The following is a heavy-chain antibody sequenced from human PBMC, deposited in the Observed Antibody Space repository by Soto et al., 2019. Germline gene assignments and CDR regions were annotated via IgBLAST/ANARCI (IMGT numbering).Heavy chain of an antibody. CDR2: IYYSGST. J-gene: IGHJ6*02. CDR3: ARALSSSWYGLRDYYYYGMDV. V-gene: IGHV4-59*01. D-gene: IGHD6-13*01. Sequence: SETLSLTWTVSGGSIISYYWSWIRQPPGKGLEWIGYIYYSGSTNYNPSLKSRVTISVDTSKNQFSLKLSSVTAADTAVYYCARALSSSWYGLRDYYYYGMDVWGQGTTVTVSS. CDR1: GGSIISYY.